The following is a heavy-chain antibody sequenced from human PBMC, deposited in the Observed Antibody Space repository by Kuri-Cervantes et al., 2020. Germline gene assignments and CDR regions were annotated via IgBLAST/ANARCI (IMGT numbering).Heavy chain of an antibody. CDR2: INPNSGGT. D-gene: IGHD7-27*01. J-gene: IGHJ5*02. Sequence: ASVKVSCKASGYTFTGYYMHWVRQAPGQGLEWMGWINPNSGGTNYAQKFQGWVTMTRDTSISTAYMELSRLRSDDTAVYYCARHHWGSPLYNWFDPRGQGTLVTVSS. CDR3: ARHHWGSPLYNWFDP. CDR1: GYTFTGYY. V-gene: IGHV1-2*04.